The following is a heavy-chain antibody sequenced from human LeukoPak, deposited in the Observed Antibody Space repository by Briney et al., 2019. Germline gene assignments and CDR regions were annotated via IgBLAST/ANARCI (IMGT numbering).Heavy chain of an antibody. CDR1: GYTFTSYG. CDR3: ARDEGTGIAVAGTFDY. J-gene: IGHJ4*02. V-gene: IGHV1-2*02. D-gene: IGHD6-19*01. CDR2: INPNSGGT. Sequence: ASVKVSCKASGYTFTSYGISWVRQAPGQGLEWMGWINPNSGGTNCAQKFQGRVTMTRDTSISTAYMELSRLRSDDTAVYYCARDEGTGIAVAGTFDYWGQGTLVTVSS.